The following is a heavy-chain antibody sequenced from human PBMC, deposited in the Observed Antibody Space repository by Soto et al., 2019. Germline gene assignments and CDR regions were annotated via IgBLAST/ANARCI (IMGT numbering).Heavy chain of an antibody. V-gene: IGHV4-38-2*02. CDR1: GSSVTNSFY. D-gene: IGHD2-15*01. CDR3: ARDPANLALTVAYFDS. Sequence: SETLSLTCRVSGSSVTNSFYWGWIRQSPEKGLEWIGSISHTGRTSYNPSLKSRVSISVDTSKNQFSLTLTSVTAADTAVYYCARDPANLALTVAYFDSWGQGTLVTVSS. J-gene: IGHJ4*02. CDR2: ISHTGRT.